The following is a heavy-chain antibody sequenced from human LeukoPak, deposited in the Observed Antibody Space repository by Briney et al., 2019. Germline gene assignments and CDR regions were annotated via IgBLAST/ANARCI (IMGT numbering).Heavy chain of an antibody. CDR1: GYTFTSYG. CDR2: ISAYNGNT. V-gene: IGHV1-18*01. Sequence: ASVKVSCKASGYTFTSYGISWVRQAPGQGLEWMGWISAYNGNTNYAQKLQGRVTMTTDTSTSTAYMELRSLRSDDTAVYYCARDYDPTHYYGSGTLLSPDYWGQGTLVTVSS. CDR3: ARDYDPTHYYGSGTLLSPDY. D-gene: IGHD3-10*01. J-gene: IGHJ4*02.